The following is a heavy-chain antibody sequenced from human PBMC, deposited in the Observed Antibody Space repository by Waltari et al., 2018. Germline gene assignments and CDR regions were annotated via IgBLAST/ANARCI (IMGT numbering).Heavy chain of an antibody. CDR1: VG. J-gene: IGHJ3*02. Sequence: VGVGWIRQPPGKALEWLALIYWNDDKRYSPSLKSRLTITKDTSKNQVVLTMTNMDPVDTATYYCVYGSRSWATFDIWGQGTMVTVSS. V-gene: IGHV2-5*04. CDR3: VYGSRSWATFDI. CDR2: IYWNDDK. D-gene: IGHD6-6*01.